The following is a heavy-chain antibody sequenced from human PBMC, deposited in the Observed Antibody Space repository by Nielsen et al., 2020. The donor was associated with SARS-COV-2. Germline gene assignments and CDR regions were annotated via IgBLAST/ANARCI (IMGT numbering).Heavy chain of an antibody. J-gene: IGHJ4*02. CDR2: ISHSGRT. CDR3: ARGYCSRDSCSIFDY. D-gene: IGHD2-15*01. Sequence: SETLSLTCGVSGGSISSRNWWSWVRQPPGKGLEWIGEISHSGRTNYNPSLEGRLSISTDRSNNQFSLKLTSVTAADTAMYYCARGYCSRDSCSIFDYWGQGTVVTVSS. CDR1: GGSISSRNW. V-gene: IGHV4-4*02.